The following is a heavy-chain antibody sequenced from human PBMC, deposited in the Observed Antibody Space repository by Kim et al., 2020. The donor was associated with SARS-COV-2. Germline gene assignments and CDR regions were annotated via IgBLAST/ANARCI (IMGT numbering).Heavy chain of an antibody. Sequence: SETLSLTCTVPGGSISTYYWSWIRQPPGKGLEWIGYIYYSGSTNYNPSLKSRVTISVDTSKNQFSLKLSSVTAADTAVYYCARDLGYSSEGWGQGTLVTVSS. CDR3: ARDLGYSSEG. CDR1: GGSISTYY. V-gene: IGHV4-59*13. D-gene: IGHD6-19*01. J-gene: IGHJ4*02. CDR2: IYYSGST.